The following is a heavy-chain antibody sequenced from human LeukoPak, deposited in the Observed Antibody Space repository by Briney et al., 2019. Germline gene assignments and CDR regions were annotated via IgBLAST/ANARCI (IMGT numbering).Heavy chain of an antibody. D-gene: IGHD3-22*01. CDR3: ALPYYYDSSGQGDFDY. V-gene: IGHV3-23*01. CDR1: GFTFSSYA. J-gene: IGHJ4*02. Sequence: GGSLRLSCAASGFTFSSYAMSWVRQAQGKGLEWVSAISGSGGSTYYADSVKGRFTISRDNYKNTLYLQLNSLRAQDTAVYYCALPYYYDSSGQGDFDYWGQGTLVTVSS. CDR2: ISGSGGST.